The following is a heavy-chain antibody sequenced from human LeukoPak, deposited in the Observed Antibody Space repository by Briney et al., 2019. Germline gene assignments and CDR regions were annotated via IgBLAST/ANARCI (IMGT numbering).Heavy chain of an antibody. CDR2: IYSGGST. D-gene: IGHD5-18*01. V-gene: IGHV3-53*01. Sequence: GGSLRLSCAASGFTVSSNYMSWVRQAPGKGLEWVSVIYSGGSTYYADSVMGRFTISTDNSKDTLYLQMNSLRAEDTAVYYCGRDHVGLWLLNWGQGTLVTVSS. CDR1: GFTVSSNY. J-gene: IGHJ4*02. CDR3: GRDHVGLWLLN.